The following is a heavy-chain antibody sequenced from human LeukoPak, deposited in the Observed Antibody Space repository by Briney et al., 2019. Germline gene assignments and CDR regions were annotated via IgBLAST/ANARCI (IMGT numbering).Heavy chain of an antibody. J-gene: IGHJ4*02. Sequence: GGSLRLSCAASGFTFSSYAMSWVRQAPGKGLEWVSAISGSGGSTYYADSVKGRFTISRDNSKNTLYLQMNSLRAEDTAVYYCAKLFGHYDILTGYYTSFDYWGQGTLVTVSS. CDR1: GFTFSSYA. V-gene: IGHV3-23*01. CDR2: ISGSGGST. D-gene: IGHD3-9*01. CDR3: AKLFGHYDILTGYYTSFDY.